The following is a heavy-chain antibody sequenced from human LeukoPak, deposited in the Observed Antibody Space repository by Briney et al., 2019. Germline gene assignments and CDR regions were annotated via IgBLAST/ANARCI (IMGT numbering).Heavy chain of an antibody. J-gene: IGHJ6*03. D-gene: IGHD2-2*01. Sequence: SVKVSCKASGGTFSSYAISWVRQAPGQGLEWMGRIIPILGIANYAQKFQGRVTITADESTSTAYMELSSLRSEDTAVYYCARASRYCSSTSCYFAYYYYYYMDVWGKGTTVTVSS. V-gene: IGHV1-69*04. CDR1: GGTFSSYA. CDR2: IIPILGIA. CDR3: ARASRYCSSTSCYFAYYYYYYMDV.